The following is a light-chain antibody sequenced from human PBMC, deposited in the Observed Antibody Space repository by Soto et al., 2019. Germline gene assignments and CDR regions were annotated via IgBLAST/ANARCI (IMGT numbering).Light chain of an antibody. CDR3: RQYGTVSGT. CDR2: EAS. J-gene: IGKJ3*01. V-gene: IGKV1-5*01. CDR1: QSVSGW. Sequence: DIQMTHSPSTLSASDGDRFTVXXRASQSVSGWLAWYQQKPGSAPKXVIDEASALPREVPSRFSGSGSGTKFTLTIASLQPDDFATYSCRQYGTVSGTFGPGTKVDI.